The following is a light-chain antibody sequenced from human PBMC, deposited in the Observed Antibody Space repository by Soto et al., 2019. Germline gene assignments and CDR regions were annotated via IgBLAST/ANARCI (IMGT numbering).Light chain of an antibody. J-gene: IGLJ2*01. V-gene: IGLV2-14*03. Sequence: QSALTQPASVSGSPGQSITISCTGTSGDVGGYNYVSWYQQHPGKAPKLMIYDVSDRPSGVSNRFSGSKSGDTASLSISGLQAEDEADYFCSSYSNRNTLVFGGGTKVTVL. CDR1: SGDVGGYNY. CDR2: DVS. CDR3: SSYSNRNTLV.